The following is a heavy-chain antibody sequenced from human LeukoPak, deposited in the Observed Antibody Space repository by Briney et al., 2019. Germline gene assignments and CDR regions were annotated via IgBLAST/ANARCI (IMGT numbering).Heavy chain of an antibody. CDR1: GFTLEDYG. CDR3: ARARMRSGSYYRLDYYYGMDV. V-gene: IGHV3-20*01. Sequence: GGSLSLSCAASGFTLEDYGMSWARHAPGKGLEWGSGIIWNGGSRGYACAEKGRFTISRDNAKNSLYLQMNSLRAEDTALYHCARARMRSGSYYRLDYYYGMDVWGQGTTDTVSS. CDR2: IIWNGGSR. D-gene: IGHD3-10*01. J-gene: IGHJ6*02.